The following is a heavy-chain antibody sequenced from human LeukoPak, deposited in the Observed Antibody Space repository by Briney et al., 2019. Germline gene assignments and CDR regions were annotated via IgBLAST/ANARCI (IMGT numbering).Heavy chain of an antibody. V-gene: IGHV4-59*01. Sequence: SGTLSLTCTVPGGSINSNYWSWIRQPPGKRPEWIGYIYYSGSTYYNPSLKSRVTISVDTSKNQFSLRLSSVTAADTAVYYCARGDGQLWFQFWGQGTLVTVSS. CDR3: ARGDGQLWFQF. J-gene: IGHJ4*02. CDR2: IYYSGST. D-gene: IGHD5-18*01. CDR1: GGSINSNY.